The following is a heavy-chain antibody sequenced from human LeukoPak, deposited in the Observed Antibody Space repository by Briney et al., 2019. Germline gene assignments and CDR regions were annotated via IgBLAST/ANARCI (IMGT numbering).Heavy chain of an antibody. CDR1: GFTFCTYS. CDR3: ARDPNSSSWFPDAFDI. CDR2: ISSSSTYI. Sequence: GGSLRLSCAASGFTFCTYSMNWVRQAPGKGLEWVSSISSSSTYIYYADSVQGRFTISRDNAKNSLYLQMNTLRAEDTAVYYCARDPNSSSWFPDAFDIWGQGTMVTVSS. J-gene: IGHJ3*02. D-gene: IGHD6-13*01. V-gene: IGHV3-21*01.